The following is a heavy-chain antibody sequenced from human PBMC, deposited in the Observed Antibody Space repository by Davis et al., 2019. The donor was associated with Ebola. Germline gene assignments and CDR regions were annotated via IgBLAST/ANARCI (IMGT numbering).Heavy chain of an antibody. D-gene: IGHD3-3*01. CDR2: VYYSGST. V-gene: IGHV4-39*02. CDR3: ARERNYDFWNDYSGFDY. CDR1: GGAINTIASY. Sequence: MPSETLSLTCTVSGGAINTIASYWGWIRQPPGKGLEWIGSVYYSGSTYYTPSLKSRVTLSVDTSKNQFSLKLTSATASDTAVYYCARERNYDFWNDYSGFDYWGQGTLGTVSS. J-gene: IGHJ4*02.